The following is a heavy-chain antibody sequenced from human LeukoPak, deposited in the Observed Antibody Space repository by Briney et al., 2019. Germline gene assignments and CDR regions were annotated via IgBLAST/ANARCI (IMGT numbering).Heavy chain of an antibody. J-gene: IGHJ4*02. CDR1: GATFSINA. V-gene: IGHV1-69*01. Sequence: ASVNLSFNSSGATFSINAISWVRKALGQALERTGGIIPTFGTTNYTQKFQGRVMITADESTSTGYMELSSLRSEDTAVYYCARDVGIAAAGTRGYFDYWGQGTLVTVSS. CDR2: IIPTFGTT. CDR3: ARDVGIAAAGTRGYFDY. D-gene: IGHD6-13*01.